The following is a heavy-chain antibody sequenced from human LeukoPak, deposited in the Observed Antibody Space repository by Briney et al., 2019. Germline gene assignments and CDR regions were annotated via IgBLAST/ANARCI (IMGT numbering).Heavy chain of an antibody. CDR2: IYYSGST. J-gene: IGHJ6*03. CDR3: ARVVYRSVLYYYYYYMDV. CDR1: GGSISSGDYY. D-gene: IGHD2-8*01. Sequence: SQTLSLTCTVSGGSISSGDYYWSWIRQPPGKGLEWIGYIYYSGSTYYNPSLKSRVTISVDTSKNQFSLKLSSVTAADTAVYYCARVVYRSVLYYYYYYMDVWGKGTTVTVSS. V-gene: IGHV4-30-4*08.